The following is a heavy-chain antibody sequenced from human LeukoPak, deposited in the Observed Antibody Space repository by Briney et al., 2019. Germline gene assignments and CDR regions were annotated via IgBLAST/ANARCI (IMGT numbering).Heavy chain of an antibody. J-gene: IGHJ6*03. CDR3: ARGVGYSYGYNYYYMDV. D-gene: IGHD5-18*01. V-gene: IGHV4-34*01. CDR2: INHSGST. CDR1: GGSFSGYY. Sequence: SETLSLTCAVYGGSFSGYYWSWLRQPPGKGLEWIGEINHSGSTNYNPSLKSRVTISVDTSKNQFSLKLSSVTAADTAVYYCARGVGYSYGYNYYYMDVWGKGTTVTVSS.